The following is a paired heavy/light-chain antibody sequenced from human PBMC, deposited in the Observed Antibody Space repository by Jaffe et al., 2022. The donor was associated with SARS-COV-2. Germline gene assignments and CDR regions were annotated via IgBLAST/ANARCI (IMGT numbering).Light chain of an antibody. CDR3: QVWDSSSDQDVV. CDR1: NIGSKS. V-gene: IGLV3-21*02. J-gene: IGLJ2*01. Sequence: SYVLTQPPSVSVAPGQTARITCGGNNIGSKSVHWYQQKPGQAPVLVVYDDSDRPSGIPERFSGSNSGNTATLTISRVEAGDEADYYCQVWDSSSDQDVVFGGGTKLTVL. CDR2: DDS.
Heavy chain of an antibody. Sequence: QVTLKESGPVLVKPTETLTLTCTVSGFSLSNARMGVSWIRQPPGKALEWLAHIFSNDEKSYSTSLKSRLTISKDTSKSQVVLTMTNMDPVDTATYYCARIPYVWGSYRYYYYYGMDVWGQGTTVTVSS. J-gene: IGHJ6*02. V-gene: IGHV2-26*01. CDR3: ARIPYVWGSYRYYYYYGMDV. D-gene: IGHD3-16*02. CDR2: IFSNDEK. CDR1: GFSLSNARMG.